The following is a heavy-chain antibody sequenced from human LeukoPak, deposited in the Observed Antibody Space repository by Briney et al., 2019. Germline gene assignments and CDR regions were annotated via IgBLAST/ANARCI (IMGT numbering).Heavy chain of an antibody. V-gene: IGHV3-15*01. CDR2: IKSKTDGGTT. CDR3: TTSIAVAGPFDY. Sequence: GGSLRLSCAASGFTFSNAWMSWVRQAPGKGLEWVGRIKSKTDGGTTDYAAPVKGRFTISRDDSKNTLYLQMNSLKTEDTAVYYCTTSIAVAGPFDYWGQGTLVTVSS. D-gene: IGHD6-19*01. J-gene: IGHJ4*02. CDR1: GFTFSNAW.